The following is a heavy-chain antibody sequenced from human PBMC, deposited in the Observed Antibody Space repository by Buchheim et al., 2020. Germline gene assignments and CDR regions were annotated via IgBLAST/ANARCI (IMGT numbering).Heavy chain of an antibody. CDR1: GFTFSSYA. J-gene: IGHJ4*02. D-gene: IGHD3-22*01. V-gene: IGHV3-23*01. Sequence: EVQLLESGGGLVQPGGSLRLSCAASGFTFSSYAMSWVRQAPGKGLEWVSAILGSGSSTYYADSVKGRFIIPRDNSQNTLYLQMNSLRVEDTAVYYCTKAHDTSGYYPFVYGGQGTL. CDR2: ILGSGSST. CDR3: TKAHDTSGYYPFVY.